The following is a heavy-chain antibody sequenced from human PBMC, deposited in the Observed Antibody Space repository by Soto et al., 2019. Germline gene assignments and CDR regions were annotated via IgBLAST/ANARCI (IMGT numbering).Heavy chain of an antibody. V-gene: IGHV3-48*02. CDR2: ITSDTKTI. J-gene: IGHJ4*02. CDR3: ARSVEGHFDY. D-gene: IGHD6-19*01. Sequence: EVQLVESGGALVQPGGSLRLSCAASGFKFSIYSMNWVRQAPGKGLEWSAYITSDTKTIKYADSVKGRFTISRDNAKTSVYLQMNSLSDEDTAVYYCARSVEGHFDYWGKGTVVTVSS. CDR1: GFKFSIYS.